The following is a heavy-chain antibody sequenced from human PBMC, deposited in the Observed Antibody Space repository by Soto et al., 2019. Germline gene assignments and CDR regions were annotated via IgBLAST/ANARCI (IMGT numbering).Heavy chain of an antibody. CDR2: VSYGDSNK. Sequence: QVQLVESGGGEVQPGRSLRLSCAASGFTFSAYALHWVRQAPGTGLEWVATVSYGDSNKYYADSVKGRFTISRDNSKKTLCLQMNSLKVEDTAIYYCARSGFYGSGILYFYGVDVWGQGTTVTVSS. J-gene: IGHJ6*02. CDR1: GFTFSAYA. CDR3: ARSGFYGSGILYFYGVDV. D-gene: IGHD3-10*01. V-gene: IGHV3-30-3*01.